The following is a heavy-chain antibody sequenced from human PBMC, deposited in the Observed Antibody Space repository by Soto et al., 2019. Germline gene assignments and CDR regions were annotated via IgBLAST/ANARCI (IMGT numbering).Heavy chain of an antibody. CDR2: IIPMYDSA. V-gene: IGHV1-69*06. CDR1: GGTFKTYT. J-gene: IGHJ4*02. D-gene: IGHD1-26*01. CDR3: ATWRTYSGSFSFDY. Sequence: QVQLVQSGAELKKPGSSVNVSCAASGGTFKTYTINWVRQAPGQGLEWIGQIIPMYDSANYAQRFQGRVTITADNPTNLPYVELTGRRPEDPALYYWATWRTYSGSFSFDYWGQGPLVSVSS.